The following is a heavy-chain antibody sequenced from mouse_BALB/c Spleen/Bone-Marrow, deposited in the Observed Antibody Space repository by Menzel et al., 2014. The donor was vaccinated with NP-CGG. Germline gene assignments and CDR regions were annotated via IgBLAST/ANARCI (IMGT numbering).Heavy chain of an antibody. CDR1: GFSLSTSGMG. D-gene: IGHD1-1*01. J-gene: IGHJ4*01. V-gene: IGHV8-8*01. Sequence: QVTLKVCGPGILQPSQTLSLTCSFSGFSLSTSGMGVGWIRQPSGKGLEWLAHIWWDDDKRYNPALKSRLTISKDTSSNQVFLKIASVDTADTATYYCARRYYYGSSYAMDYWGQGTSGTVSS. CDR2: IWWDDDK. CDR3: ARRYYYGSSYAMDY.